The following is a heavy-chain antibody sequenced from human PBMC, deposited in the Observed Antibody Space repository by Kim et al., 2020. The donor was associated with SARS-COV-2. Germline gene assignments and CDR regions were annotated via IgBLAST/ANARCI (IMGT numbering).Heavy chain of an antibody. J-gene: IGHJ4*02. V-gene: IGHV3-66*02. CDR3: ASGRGMVRGVISN. CDR1: GFTVSSNY. Sequence: GGSLRLSCAASGFTVSSNYMSWVRQAPGKGLEWVSVIYSGGSTYYADSVKGRFTISRDNSKNTLYLQMNSLRAEDTAVYYCASGRGMVRGVISNWGQGTLVTVSS. CDR2: IYSGGST. D-gene: IGHD3-10*01.